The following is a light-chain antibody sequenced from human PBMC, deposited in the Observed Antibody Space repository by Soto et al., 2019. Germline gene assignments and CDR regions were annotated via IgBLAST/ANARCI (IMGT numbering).Light chain of an antibody. CDR3: QPTYSYPT. CDR1: QPITTY. CDR2: GAS. V-gene: IGKV1-39*01. Sequence: DIHMTQSPSTLSASVGDRVTITCRASQPITTYLNWYQHKSGQAPKILISGASTLQSGVPSRFSGSGSGTDFTLTISNLQAEDFATYYCQPTYSYPTFGPGTNLDF. J-gene: IGKJ3*01.